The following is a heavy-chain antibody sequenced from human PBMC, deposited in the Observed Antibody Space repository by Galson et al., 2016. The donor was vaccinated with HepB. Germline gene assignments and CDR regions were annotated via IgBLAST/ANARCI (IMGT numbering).Heavy chain of an antibody. J-gene: IGHJ6*03. CDR2: IDPSDSYT. CDR3: ARRSGGAATDYYYYCMDV. V-gene: IGHV5-10-1*01. Sequence: QSGAEVKKPGESLRISCKGSGYSFTNYWITWVRQMPGKGLEWMGTIDPSDSYTNYSPSFQGHVTISADKSISTAYLQWSSLKASDTAMYYCARRSGGAATDYYYYCMDVWGKGTTVTVSS. CDR1: GYSFTNYW. D-gene: IGHD1-26*01.